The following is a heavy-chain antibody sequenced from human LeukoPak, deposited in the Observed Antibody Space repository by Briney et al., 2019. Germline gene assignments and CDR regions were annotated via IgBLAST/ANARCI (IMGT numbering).Heavy chain of an antibody. CDR2: IRSDGTNE. CDR3: AKDPGSDEEEKYFDY. Sequence: PGGSLRVSCAASGFIFNDYAMHWVRQAPGKGLEWVAFIRSDGTNEYYADSVKGRFSISRDNSRNTLYLQMNSLRPEDTAVYYCAKDPGSDEEEKYFDYWGQGTLVIVSS. V-gene: IGHV3-30*02. CDR1: GFIFNDYA. J-gene: IGHJ4*02. D-gene: IGHD3-10*01.